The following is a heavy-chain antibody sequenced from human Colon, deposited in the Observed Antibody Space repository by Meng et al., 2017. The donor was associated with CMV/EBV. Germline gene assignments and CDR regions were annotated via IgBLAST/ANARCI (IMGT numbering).Heavy chain of an antibody. CDR3: ARDYPPLYSSSWYPL. J-gene: IGHJ6*02. Sequence: SEPLSLTCTVSGGSVSSNNYIWGWIRQPPGKGLEWIGNINYGGSTSYSPSLKNRVTISLDMSKNQFSLKLSSVTAADTAVYYCARDYPPLYSSSWYPLWGQGTTVTVSS. CDR1: GGSVSSNNYI. D-gene: IGHD6-13*01. V-gene: IGHV4-39*07. CDR2: INYGGST.